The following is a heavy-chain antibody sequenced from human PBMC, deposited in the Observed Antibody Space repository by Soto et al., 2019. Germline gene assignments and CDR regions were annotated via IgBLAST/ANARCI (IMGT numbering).Heavy chain of an antibody. J-gene: IGHJ6*02. V-gene: IGHV1-3*01. CDR1: GYTFTSYA. CDR3: AIRPYYYDSSGYDSWTMDV. Sequence: ASVKVSCKASGYTFTSYAMHWVRQAPGKRLEWMGWINAGNGNTKYSQKFQGRVTITRDTSITTAYLQWSSLKASDTAMYYCAIRPYYYDSSGYDSWTMDVWGQGTTVTVSS. D-gene: IGHD3-22*01. CDR2: INAGNGNT.